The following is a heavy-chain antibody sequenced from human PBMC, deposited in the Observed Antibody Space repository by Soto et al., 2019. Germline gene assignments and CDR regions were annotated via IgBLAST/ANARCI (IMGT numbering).Heavy chain of an antibody. CDR1: GYTFTSYA. Sequence: QVQLVQSGAEEKKPGASVKVSCKASGYTFTSYAMHWVRQAPGQRLEWMGWINAGNGNTKYSHKFQGRVTITRDTSASTAYMELSSLRSEDTAVYYCARSSSYYFIDDYWGQGTLVTVSS. J-gene: IGHJ4*02. D-gene: IGHD3-22*01. CDR2: INAGNGNT. CDR3: ARSSSYYFIDDY. V-gene: IGHV1-3*05.